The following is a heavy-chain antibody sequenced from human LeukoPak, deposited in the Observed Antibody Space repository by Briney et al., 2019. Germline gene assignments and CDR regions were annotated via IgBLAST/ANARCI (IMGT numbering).Heavy chain of an antibody. CDR1: GGSISSYY. Sequence: SETLSLTCTVSGGSISSYYWSWIRQPPGNGLEWIGYIYYSGSTNYNPSLKSRVTISVDTSKNQFSLKLSSVTAADTAVYYCARVLPHYDYVWGSYRYLARFDYWGQGTLVTVSS. CDR2: IYYSGST. J-gene: IGHJ4*02. CDR3: ARVLPHYDYVWGSYRYLARFDY. V-gene: IGHV4-59*08. D-gene: IGHD3-16*02.